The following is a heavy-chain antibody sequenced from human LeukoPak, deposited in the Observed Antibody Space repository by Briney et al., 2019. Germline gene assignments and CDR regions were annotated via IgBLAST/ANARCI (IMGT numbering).Heavy chain of an antibody. J-gene: IGHJ4*02. CDR1: GFTFSTYS. V-gene: IGHV3-48*02. Sequence: GGSLRLSCAGSGFTFSTYSMNWVRQTPGKGLEWISYISRSVSTIYYAEPVSGRFTLSRDNAKRSLYMQKNSLRDEDTAVYYCARGGSDGHYFNYWSQGSLVTVSS. CDR3: ARGGSDGHYFNY. D-gene: IGHD1-26*01. CDR2: ISRSVSTI.